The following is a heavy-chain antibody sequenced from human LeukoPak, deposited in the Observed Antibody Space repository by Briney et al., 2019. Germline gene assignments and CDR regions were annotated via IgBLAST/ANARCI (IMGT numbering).Heavy chain of an antibody. Sequence: PSETLSLTCTVSGDSISRYYWSWIRQPAGKGLEWIGRIFAGGSTNYNPSLKNRVFMSVDTSKNQFSLNLSSVTAADTAVYYCARHSAMDVWGKGTTVTVSS. V-gene: IGHV4-4*07. J-gene: IGHJ6*04. CDR3: ARHSAMDV. D-gene: IGHD3-10*01. CDR2: IFAGGST. CDR1: GDSISRYY.